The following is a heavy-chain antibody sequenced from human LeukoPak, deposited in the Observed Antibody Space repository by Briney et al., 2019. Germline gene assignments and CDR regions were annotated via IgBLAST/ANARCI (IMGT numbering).Heavy chain of an antibody. J-gene: IGHJ3*02. Sequence: GASVKVSCKASGCTLTSYGLSWVRQAPGQGLEWMGWISAYSGNTNYAQKLQGRVTMTTDTSTSTAYMELRTLRSDDTAVYYCARTLGATTAFDIWGQGTVVTVSS. CDR1: GCTLTSYG. D-gene: IGHD1-26*01. V-gene: IGHV1-18*01. CDR3: ARTLGATTAFDI. CDR2: ISAYSGNT.